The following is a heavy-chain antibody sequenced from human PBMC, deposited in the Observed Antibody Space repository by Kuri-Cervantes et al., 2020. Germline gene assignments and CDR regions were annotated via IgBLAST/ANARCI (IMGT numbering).Heavy chain of an antibody. CDR1: GFTFSNYA. CDR2: ISGFGGST. D-gene: IGHD6-13*01. J-gene: IGHJ4*02. V-gene: IGHV3-23*01. Sequence: GESLKISCAASGFTFSNYAMSWVRQAPGKGLEWVSSISGFGGSTYYADFVKARFTISRDNSKNTLYLQMNSLRAEDTAVFYCAKDLGPYSSSTVFDYWGQGTLVTVSS. CDR3: AKDLGPYSSSTVFDY.